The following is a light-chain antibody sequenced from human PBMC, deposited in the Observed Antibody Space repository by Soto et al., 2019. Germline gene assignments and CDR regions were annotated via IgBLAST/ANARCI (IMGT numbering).Light chain of an antibody. V-gene: IGKV3D-15*01. CDR2: DIS. CDR1: QSVSSN. J-gene: IGKJ4*01. Sequence: EIVMTQNPTTLSVSPGERATLSCRASQSVSSNLAWYQQKPGQAPRVLIYDISTRATGIPTRFSGSGSGTEFTLTISSLQSEDFAVYYCQQYNSWPLTFGGGTKVDI. CDR3: QQYNSWPLT.